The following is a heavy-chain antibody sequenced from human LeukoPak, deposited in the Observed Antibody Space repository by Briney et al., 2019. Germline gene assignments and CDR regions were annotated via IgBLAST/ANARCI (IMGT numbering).Heavy chain of an antibody. CDR3: ASRTQQLAFDY. CDR2: ISNNGGST. J-gene: IGHJ4*02. V-gene: IGHV3-64*04. Sequence: GGSLRLSCSASGFTFSSYAMHWVRQAPGKGLEYVSAISNNGGSTYYADSVKGRFTISRDNSKNTLYLQMNSLRAEDTAVYYCASRTQQLAFDYWGQGTLVTVSS. D-gene: IGHD6-13*01. CDR1: GFTFSSYA.